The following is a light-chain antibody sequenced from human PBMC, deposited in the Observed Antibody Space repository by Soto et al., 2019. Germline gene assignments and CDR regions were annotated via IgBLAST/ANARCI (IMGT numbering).Light chain of an antibody. CDR2: GAS. CDR1: QSVSSY. V-gene: IGKV3-20*01. CDR3: QQYGSSPRT. J-gene: IGKJ1*01. Sequence: EIVLTQSPGTLSLSPGERATLSCRASQSVSSYLAWYQQKPGQAPRLLIYGASSRATGIPDRFSGSGSGTDFTFTISRLEPEDFAVSYYQQYGSSPRTFGQGTKVEIK.